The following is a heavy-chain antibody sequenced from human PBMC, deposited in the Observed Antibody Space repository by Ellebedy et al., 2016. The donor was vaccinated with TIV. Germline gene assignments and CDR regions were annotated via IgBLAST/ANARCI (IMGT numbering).Heavy chain of an antibody. V-gene: IGHV1-46*01. D-gene: IGHD2-21*02. CDR3: ASSFSDLVVTAIAV. CDR1: GYTFTSYY. Sequence: AASVKVSCKASGYTFTSYYMHWVRQAPGQGLEWMGIIDPRGGSTSYAPKFQDRVTMTRDTSASTIYMPLTSLTSDDTAVYYCASSFSDLVVTAIAVWGQGTLVTVSS. CDR2: IDPRGGST. J-gene: IGHJ4*02.